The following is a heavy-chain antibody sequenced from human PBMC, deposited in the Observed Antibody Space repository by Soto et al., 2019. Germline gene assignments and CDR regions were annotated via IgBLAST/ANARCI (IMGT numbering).Heavy chain of an antibody. J-gene: IGHJ4*02. D-gene: IGHD2-2*01. Sequence: GGSLRLSCAASGFTFRNYNMNWVRQAPGKGLEWVGRSRNKANSYTTEYAASVKGRFIISRDDSKNSLYLQMNSLKTEDTAVYYCVRLPAAKYYFDCWGQGSLVTVSS. CDR2: SRNKANSYTT. CDR3: VRLPAAKYYFDC. CDR1: GFTFRNYN. V-gene: IGHV3-72*01.